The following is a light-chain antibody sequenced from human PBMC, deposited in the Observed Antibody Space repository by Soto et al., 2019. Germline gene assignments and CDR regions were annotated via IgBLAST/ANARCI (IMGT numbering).Light chain of an antibody. Sequence: QAVVTQPASVSGFPGQSITISCTGTNSDVGGKNYVSWYQHHPGRAPKLIIYDVDDRPSGVHNRMSATKSGNTASLTISRLQAEDEADYYCSSYTRTTTLFGGGTKLTVL. CDR2: DVD. CDR3: SSYTRTTTL. J-gene: IGLJ2*01. CDR1: NSDVGGKNY. V-gene: IGLV2-14*03.